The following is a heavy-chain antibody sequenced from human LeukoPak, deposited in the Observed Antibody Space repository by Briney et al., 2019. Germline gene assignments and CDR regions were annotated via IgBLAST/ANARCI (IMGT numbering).Heavy chain of an antibody. CDR3: ARSSTGTTVGVY. CDR1: GGSISSYY. CDR2: VYSSGST. J-gene: IGHJ4*02. D-gene: IGHD1-1*01. Sequence: SETLSLTCTVPGGSISSYYWNWIRQPAGKGLEWIGRVYSSGSTNYNPSLQSRVTMSVDTSKSQFSLKLTSVNAADTAVYYCARSSTGTTVGVYWGQGTLVTVSS. V-gene: IGHV4-4*07.